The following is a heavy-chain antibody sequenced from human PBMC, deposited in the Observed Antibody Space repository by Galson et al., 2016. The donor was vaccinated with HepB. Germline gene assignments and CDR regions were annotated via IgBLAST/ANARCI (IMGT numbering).Heavy chain of an antibody. V-gene: IGHV4-61*02. CDR1: GGAINSGSYF. CDR3: ARGVAARQDYFYGMDV. D-gene: IGHD6-6*01. Sequence: TLSLTCTVSGGAINSGSYFWTWVRQRAGKVLEWIGRVSASGSTNYNPSLKSRVIVSIDTSKNQFSLRLTSVTAADTAVYYCARGVAARQDYFYGMDVWGKGTTVTVSS. CDR2: VSASGST. J-gene: IGHJ6*04.